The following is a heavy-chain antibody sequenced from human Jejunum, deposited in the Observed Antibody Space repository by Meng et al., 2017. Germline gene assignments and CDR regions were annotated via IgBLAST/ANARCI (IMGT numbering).Heavy chain of an antibody. CDR3: GRVFSSLDY. J-gene: IGHJ4*02. D-gene: IGHD6-13*01. CDR2: INNNGGTT. Sequence: EGQLVAAGGGLFLTGGALRLSCAAAAVTSSSYTLGWVRQAPAKGLEWVSVINNNGGTTYYADSVKGRFTITRDNSKNTLYLQMDSLRPEDTAVYYCGRVFSSLDYWGQGTLVTVSS. CDR1: AVTSSSYT. V-gene: IGHV3-23*04.